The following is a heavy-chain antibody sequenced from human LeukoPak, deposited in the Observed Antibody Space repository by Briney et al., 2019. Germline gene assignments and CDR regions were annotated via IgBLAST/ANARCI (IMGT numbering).Heavy chain of an antibody. D-gene: IGHD6-19*01. J-gene: IGHJ6*03. V-gene: IGHV4-59*01. Sequence: SETLSLTCTVSGGSISSYYWSWIRQPPGKGLEWIGYIYYSGSTNYNPSLKSRVTISVDTSKNQFSLKLSSVTAADTAVYYCARGRQWLMYYYYMDVWGKGTTVTVSS. CDR2: IYYSGST. CDR3: ARGRQWLMYYYYMDV. CDR1: GGSISSYY.